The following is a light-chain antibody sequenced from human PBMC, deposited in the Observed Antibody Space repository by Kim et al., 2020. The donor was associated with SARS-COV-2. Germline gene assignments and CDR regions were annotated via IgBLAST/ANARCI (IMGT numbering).Light chain of an antibody. V-gene: IGLV1-44*01. CDR2: LYN. CDR3: AAWDDSLNGYV. J-gene: IGLJ1*01. Sequence: ELTQPPSASGTPGQRVTISCSGSNSNIVTNTVNWYHQLPGTAPKLLIYLYNQRPSGVPDRFSASKSGTSASLAISGLQSEDEADYYCAAWDDSLNGYVFGTGTKVTVL. CDR1: NSNIVTNT.